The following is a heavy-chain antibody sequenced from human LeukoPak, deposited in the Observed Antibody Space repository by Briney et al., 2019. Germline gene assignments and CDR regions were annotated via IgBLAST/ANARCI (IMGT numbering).Heavy chain of an antibody. V-gene: IGHV4-34*01. CDR1: GGSFSGYY. Sequence: SETLSLTCAVYGGSFSGYYWSWIRQPPGKGLEWVGEINHSGSTNYNPSLKSRVTISVDTSKNQFSLKLSSVTAADTAVYYCASVPHWGQGTLVTVSS. J-gene: IGHJ4*02. CDR2: INHSGST. D-gene: IGHD6-6*01. CDR3: ASVPH.